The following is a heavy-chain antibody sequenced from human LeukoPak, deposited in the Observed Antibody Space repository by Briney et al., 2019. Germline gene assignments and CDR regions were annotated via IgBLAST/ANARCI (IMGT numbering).Heavy chain of an antibody. CDR3: ATINYYDSSGEVDY. V-gene: IGHV1-69*05. D-gene: IGHD3-22*01. CDR1: GGTFSSYG. Sequence: VASVEVSCKASGGTFSSYGISWVRQAPGQGLEWMGRINVIFGTANYAQKLQGRVTITTDESTSTAYMEVSSLRSEDTAVYYCATINYYDSSGEVDYWGQGTLVTVSS. CDR2: INVIFGTA. J-gene: IGHJ4*02.